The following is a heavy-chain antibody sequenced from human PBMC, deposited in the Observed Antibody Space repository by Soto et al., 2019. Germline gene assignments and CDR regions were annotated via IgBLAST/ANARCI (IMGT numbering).Heavy chain of an antibody. J-gene: IGHJ4*01. Sequence: EVQLLESGGGLIQPGGSLRLSCAGAGFSFSNYGMTWVRQAAGKGLAWISTISGSGGLTYYAASVEGRFTISRDNSQNTLYLPMNSLRAEAMAVYHCAKIDMFYGISKLGGWVDFWGHGTLVIVSA. CDR3: AKIDMFYGISKLGGWVDF. V-gene: IGHV3-23*01. CDR1: GFSFSNYG. D-gene: IGHD6-19*01. CDR2: ISGSGGLT.